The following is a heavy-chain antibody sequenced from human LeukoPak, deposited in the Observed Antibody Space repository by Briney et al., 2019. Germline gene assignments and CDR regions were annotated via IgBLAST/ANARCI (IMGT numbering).Heavy chain of an antibody. CDR1: GFTFRDYA. Sequence: GGSLRLSCTACGFTFRDYAMSWVRQAPGKGLKWVGFIRSKAYGGTTEYAASVKGRFTISRDDSKSIAYLQMNSLKTEDTAVYYCTRVPSIAGDYWGQGTLVTVSS. CDR2: IRSKAYGGTT. CDR3: TRVPSIAGDY. D-gene: IGHD1-14*01. V-gene: IGHV3-49*04. J-gene: IGHJ4*02.